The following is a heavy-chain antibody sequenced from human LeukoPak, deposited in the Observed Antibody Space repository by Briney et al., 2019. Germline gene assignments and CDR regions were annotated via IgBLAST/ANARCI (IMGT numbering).Heavy chain of an antibody. CDR3: ARGGRFLEGDAFDI. V-gene: IGHV3-48*04. J-gene: IGHJ3*02. Sequence: PGGSLRLSCAASGFTFSSYSMNWVRQAPGKGLEWVSYISSSSSTIYYADSVKGRFTISRDNAKNSLYLQMNSLRAEDTAVYYCARGGRFLEGDAFDIWGQGTMVTVSS. D-gene: IGHD3-3*01. CDR2: ISSSSSTI. CDR1: GFTFSSYS.